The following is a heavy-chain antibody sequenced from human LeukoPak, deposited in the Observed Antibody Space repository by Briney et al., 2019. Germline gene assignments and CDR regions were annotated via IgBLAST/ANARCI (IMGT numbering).Heavy chain of an antibody. CDR2: IHNSGRT. CDR1: GGSVSSYY. J-gene: IGHJ4*02. CDR3: ARHGTISSESYFDY. D-gene: IGHD1-14*01. Sequence: SPSETLSLTCSVSGGSVSSYYWSWIRQSPGKGLEWIGYIHNSGRTNYNPSLKSRVNGFVDTSKNQVSLRLSSVTAADTAVYYCARHGTISSESYFDYWGQGALVTVSS. V-gene: IGHV4-59*08.